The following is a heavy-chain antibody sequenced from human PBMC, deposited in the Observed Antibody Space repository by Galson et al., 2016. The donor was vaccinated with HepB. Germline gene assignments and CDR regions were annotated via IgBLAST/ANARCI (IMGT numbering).Heavy chain of an antibody. CDR3: ARLPDCSRSSCYSPLDF. Sequence: SVKVSCKASGYTFINYYMHWVRQAPGQGLEWMGIINPGGGFRSYAQKFQGRVFMTRDTSTNTVYMELSSLGSEDTAVYYCARLPDCSRSSCYSPLDFWGQGTLVTVSS. D-gene: IGHD2-2*02. CDR1: GYTFINYY. J-gene: IGHJ4*02. V-gene: IGHV1-46*01. CDR2: INPGGGFR.